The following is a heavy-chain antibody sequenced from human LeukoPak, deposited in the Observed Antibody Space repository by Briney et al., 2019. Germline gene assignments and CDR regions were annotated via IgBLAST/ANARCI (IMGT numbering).Heavy chain of an antibody. D-gene: IGHD4/OR15-4a*01. CDR2: IFSST. CDR1: GFTVSSNS. CDR3: ARRAGAYSHPYDY. Sequence: GGSLRLSCTVSGFTVSSNSMSWVRQAPGKGLEWVSFIFSSTHYSDSVKGRFTISRDNSKNTLYLQMNSLRAEGMAVYYCARRAGAYSHPYDYWGQGTLVTVSS. J-gene: IGHJ4*02. V-gene: IGHV3-53*01.